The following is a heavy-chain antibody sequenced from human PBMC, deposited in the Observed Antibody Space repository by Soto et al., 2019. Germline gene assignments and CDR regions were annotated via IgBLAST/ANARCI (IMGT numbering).Heavy chain of an antibody. J-gene: IGHJ5*02. V-gene: IGHV1-69*06. CDR1: GGTFSSYA. D-gene: IGHD2-15*01. Sequence: SVKVSCQASGGTFSSYAISWVRQAPGQGLEWMGGIIPIFGKANYAQKFQGRVTITADKSTSTAYMELSSLRSEDTAVYYCAREKGYCTGGSCRNWLVPWGQGTLVTVYS. CDR3: AREKGYCTGGSCRNWLVP. CDR2: IIPIFGKA.